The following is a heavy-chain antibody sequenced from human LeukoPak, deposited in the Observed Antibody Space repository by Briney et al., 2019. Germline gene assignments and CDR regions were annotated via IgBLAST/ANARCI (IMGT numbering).Heavy chain of an antibody. V-gene: IGHV3-30-3*01. CDR3: ARDPTHSHSGYDFYFDY. CDR1: GFTFSSYA. J-gene: IGHJ4*02. Sequence: GRSLRLSCAASGFTFSSYAMHWVRQAPGKGLEWVAVISYDGSNKYYADSVKGRLTISRDNSKNTLYLQMNSLRAEDTAVYYCARDPTHSHSGYDFYFDYWGQGTLVTVSS. D-gene: IGHD5-12*01. CDR2: ISYDGSNK.